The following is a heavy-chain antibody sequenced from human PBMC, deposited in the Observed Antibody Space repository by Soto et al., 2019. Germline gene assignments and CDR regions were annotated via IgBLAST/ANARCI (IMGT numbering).Heavy chain of an antibody. V-gene: IGHV3-74*01. J-gene: IGHJ4*02. CDR2: ISDDGSTA. Sequence: GSLRLSCSVSGFTFSAYWMHWVRQVPGKGLTWVSRISDDGSTATYADSVKGRFVISRDNAKNSLYLEMNTLRADDSGLYYCARGPRVSSTGTGAHWGRGTLVTVS. CDR3: ARGPRVSSTGTGAH. D-gene: IGHD1-1*01. CDR1: GFTFSAYW.